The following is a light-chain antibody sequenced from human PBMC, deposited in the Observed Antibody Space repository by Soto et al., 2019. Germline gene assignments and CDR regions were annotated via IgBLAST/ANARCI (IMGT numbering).Light chain of an antibody. CDR1: QSVSSSY. V-gene: IGKV3-20*01. CDR2: GAS. CDR3: QQYGSSLSWT. Sequence: DIVLTQSPGTLSLSPGERATLSCRASQSVSSSYLARYQQKPGQAPRLLIYGASSRATGIPDRFSGSGSGTDFTLTISILEPEDFAVYYCQQYGSSLSWTFGQGTKVDIK. J-gene: IGKJ1*01.